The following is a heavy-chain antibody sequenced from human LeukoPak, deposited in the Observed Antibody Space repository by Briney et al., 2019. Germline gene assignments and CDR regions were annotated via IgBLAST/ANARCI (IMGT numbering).Heavy chain of an antibody. Sequence: GGSLRLSCAASGFTFGSYWMSWVRQAPGKGLEWVANIKQDGSEKYYVDSVKGRFTISRDNAKNSLYLQMNSLRAEDTAVYYCARDDYGGNTGVDIWGQGTMVTVSS. CDR3: ARDDYGGNTGVDI. V-gene: IGHV3-7*01. D-gene: IGHD4-23*01. J-gene: IGHJ3*02. CDR2: IKQDGSEK. CDR1: GFTFGSYW.